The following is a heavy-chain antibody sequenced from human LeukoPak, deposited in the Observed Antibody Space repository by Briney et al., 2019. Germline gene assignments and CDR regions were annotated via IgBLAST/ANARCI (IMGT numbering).Heavy chain of an antibody. D-gene: IGHD6-19*01. Sequence: GGSLRLSCAASGFTFSNYNMNWVRQAPGKGLEWVSYISSSSSTIYYADSVKGRFTISRDNAKNSLYLQMNSLRAEDTAVYYCARDDAVDGGYLDYWGQGALVTVSS. J-gene: IGHJ4*02. CDR1: GFTFSNYN. V-gene: IGHV3-48*01. CDR2: ISSSSSTI. CDR3: ARDDAVDGGYLDY.